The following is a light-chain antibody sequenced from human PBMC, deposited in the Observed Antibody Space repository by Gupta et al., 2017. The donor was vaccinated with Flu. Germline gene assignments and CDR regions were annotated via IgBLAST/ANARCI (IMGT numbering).Light chain of an antibody. J-gene: IGKJ4*01. Sequence: DIVMTQSPDSLAVSLGERATINCKSSQSILYTSNNKNNLAWYQQKPGQPPNLLIFCASSPESGVPDRFSGSRSGGAMTLTILSMQARDVAVYCCRQEHGAPLTFGGGTKVGIK. V-gene: IGKV4-1*01. CDR1: QSILYTSNNKNN. CDR3: RQEHGAPLT. CDR2: CAS.